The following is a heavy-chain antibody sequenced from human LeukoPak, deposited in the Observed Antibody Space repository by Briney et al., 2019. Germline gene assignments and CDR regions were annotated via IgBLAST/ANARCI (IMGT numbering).Heavy chain of an antibody. D-gene: IGHD2-21*02. CDR1: GFAYSSFW. V-gene: IGHV3-74*01. CDR3: AKIRGDWGFSFDI. Sequence: GGSLRLSCGASGFAYSSFWMSWVRQAPGEGLGWVSRINSDGSSTNYADSVKGRFTISRDNAKNTLYLQMNSLRAEDTAVYFCAKIRGDWGFSFDIWGRGTMVTVSS. CDR2: INSDGSST. J-gene: IGHJ3*02.